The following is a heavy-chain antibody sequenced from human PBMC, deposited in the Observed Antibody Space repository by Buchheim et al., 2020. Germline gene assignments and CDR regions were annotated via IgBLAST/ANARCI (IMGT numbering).Heavy chain of an antibody. Sequence: QVQLQESGPGLVKPSQTLTLTCTVSGGSISSDDYYWSWIRQPPGKGLEWIGYIYYSGSTYYNPSHKSRLTISVDTSRNQFSLKLSSVTAADTAVYYCARDINGRADYWGQGTL. CDR3: ARDINGRADY. D-gene: IGHD3-10*01. CDR2: IYYSGST. J-gene: IGHJ4*02. CDR1: GGSISSDDYY. V-gene: IGHV4-30-4*01.